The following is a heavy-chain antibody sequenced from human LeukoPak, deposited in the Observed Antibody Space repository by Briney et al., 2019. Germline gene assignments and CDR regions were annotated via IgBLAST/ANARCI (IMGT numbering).Heavy chain of an antibody. D-gene: IGHD2-2*01. V-gene: IGHV4-59*01. CDR2: IYYSGST. Sequence: SETLSLTCTVSGGSISSYYWSWIRQPPGKGLEWIGYIYYSGSTNYNPSLKSRVTISVDTSKNQFSLKLSSVTAADTAVYFRARAGGYCSSTSCYGDYYDYYYMDVWGKGTTVTVSS. CDR3: ARAGGYCSSTSCYGDYYDYYYMDV. CDR1: GGSISSYY. J-gene: IGHJ6*03.